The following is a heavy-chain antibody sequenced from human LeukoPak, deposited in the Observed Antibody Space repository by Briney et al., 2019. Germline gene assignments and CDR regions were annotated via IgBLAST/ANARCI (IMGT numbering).Heavy chain of an antibody. D-gene: IGHD6-13*01. CDR1: GFTFSDYY. V-gene: IGHV3-11*01. CDR2: ISSSGSTI. CDR3: ARDRDSSSYYYGMDV. J-gene: IGHJ6*02. Sequence: GGSLRLSCAASGFTFSDYYMSWIRQAPGKGLEWVSYISSSGSTIYYADSVKGRFTTSRDNAKNSLYLQMNSLRAEDTAVYYCARDRDSSSYYYGMDVWGQGTTVTVSS.